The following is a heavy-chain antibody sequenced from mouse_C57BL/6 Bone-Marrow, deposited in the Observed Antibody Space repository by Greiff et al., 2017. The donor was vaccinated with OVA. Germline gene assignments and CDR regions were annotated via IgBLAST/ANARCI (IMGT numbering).Heavy chain of an antibody. CDR3: ASAVFAY. Sequence: VHLVESGAELVKPGASVKLSCKASGYTFTSYWMQWVKQRPGQGLAWIGEIDPSDSYTNYNQKFKGKATLTVDTSSSTAYMQLSSLTSEDSAVYYCASAVFAYWGQGTLVTVSA. J-gene: IGHJ3*01. V-gene: IGHV1-50*01. CDR2: IDPSDSYT. CDR1: GYTFTSYW.